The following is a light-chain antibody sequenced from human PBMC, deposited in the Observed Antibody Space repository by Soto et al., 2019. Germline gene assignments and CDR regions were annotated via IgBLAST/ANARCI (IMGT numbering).Light chain of an antibody. CDR1: SSNIGSNY. CDR2: RNN. Sequence: QSVLTQPPSTSRTPGHRFTISCSGSSSNIGSNYVYWYQQLPGTAPKLLIYRNNQRPSGVPDRFSGSKSGTPASLAISGLRSEDEADYYCAAWDDSLSGPHYVFGTGTKVTVL. CDR3: AAWDDSLSGPHYV. J-gene: IGLJ1*01. V-gene: IGLV1-47*01.